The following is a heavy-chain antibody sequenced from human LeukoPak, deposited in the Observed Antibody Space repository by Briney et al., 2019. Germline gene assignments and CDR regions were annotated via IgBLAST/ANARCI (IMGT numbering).Heavy chain of an antibody. V-gene: IGHV1-2*02. CDR1: GYTFTGYY. D-gene: IGHD1-26*01. Sequence: GASVKVSCKASGYTFTGYYIHWVRQAPGRGLEWMGWINPNGGGTNFAQKFQGRVTMTRDTSFSTAYMALTRLRSDDTAVYYCARDRGGSDSEVFDIWGQGTMVTVSS. CDR3: ARDRGGSDSEVFDI. CDR2: INPNGGGT. J-gene: IGHJ3*02.